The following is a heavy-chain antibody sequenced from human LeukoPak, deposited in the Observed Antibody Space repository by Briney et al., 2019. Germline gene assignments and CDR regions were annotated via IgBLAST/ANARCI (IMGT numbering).Heavy chain of an antibody. CDR3: ARVGGSNHYYYGMDV. CDR1: GGSISSYY. CDR2: IYYSGST. J-gene: IGHJ6*02. D-gene: IGHD1-26*01. Sequence: IPSETLSLTCAVSGGSISSYYWSWIRQPPGKGLEWIGYIYYSGSTNYNPSLKSRVTISVDTSKNQFSLKLSSVTSADTAVYYCARVGGSNHYYYGMDVWGQGTTVTVSS. V-gene: IGHV4-59*01.